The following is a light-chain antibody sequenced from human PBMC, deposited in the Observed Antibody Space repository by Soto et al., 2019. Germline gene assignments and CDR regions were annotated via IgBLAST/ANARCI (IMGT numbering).Light chain of an antibody. CDR2: GAS. CDR1: QSVSSNY. V-gene: IGKV3-20*01. CDR3: QYYYESSP. J-gene: IGKJ4*01. Sequence: EIVLTQSPGTLSLSPGERATLSCRASQSVSSNYLAWSQQKPGQAPRLLIYGASSRATGIADRFSGSGSGTDFTLTISRLEPEDFAVYYCQYYYESSPFGRGTQVDIK.